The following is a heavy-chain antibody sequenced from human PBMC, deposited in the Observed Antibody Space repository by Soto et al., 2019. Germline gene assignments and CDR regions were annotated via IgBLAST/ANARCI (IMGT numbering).Heavy chain of an antibody. V-gene: IGHV6-1*01. CDR3: ARDASPVLRFLEWLLYPCAFDI. Sequence: SQTLSLTCAISGDSVSSNSAAWNWIRQSPSRGLKRLGRTYYRSKWYNDYAVSVKSRITINPDTSKNQFSLQLNSVTPEDTAVYYCARDASPVLRFLEWLLYPCAFDIWGQGTRSPSPQ. J-gene: IGHJ3*02. CDR2: TYYRSKWYN. CDR1: GDSVSSNSAA. D-gene: IGHD3-3*01.